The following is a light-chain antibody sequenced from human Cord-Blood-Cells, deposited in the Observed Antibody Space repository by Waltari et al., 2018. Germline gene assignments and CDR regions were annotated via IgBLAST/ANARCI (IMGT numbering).Light chain of an antibody. CDR1: QGVSSY. V-gene: IGKV3-11*01. J-gene: IGKJ4*01. CDR3: QQRSNWPLT. CDR2: EAS. Sequence: EIVLTHSPATVSLSPGERATLSCRASQGVSSYLAWYQQKPGHAPRLHIYEASHRATGIPARFSGSGSGTDYTLSISSLEPEDFAVYYCQQRSNWPLTFGGGTKVEIK.